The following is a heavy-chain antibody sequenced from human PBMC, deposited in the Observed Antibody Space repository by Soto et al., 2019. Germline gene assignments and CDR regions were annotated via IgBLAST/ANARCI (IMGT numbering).Heavy chain of an antibody. V-gene: IGHV3-7*03. CDR2: IKQDGSEK. Sequence: PGGSLRLSCAASGFTFSSYWMSWVRQAPGKGLEWVANIKQDGSEKYYVDSVKGRFTISRDNAKNSLYLQMNSLRAEDTAVYYCARGTFRHYDSSGYYFDYWGQGTLVTVSS. CDR1: GFTFSSYW. CDR3: ARGTFRHYDSSGYYFDY. D-gene: IGHD3-22*01. J-gene: IGHJ4*02.